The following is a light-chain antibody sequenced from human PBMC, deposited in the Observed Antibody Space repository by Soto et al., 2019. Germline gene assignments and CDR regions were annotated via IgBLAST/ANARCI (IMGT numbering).Light chain of an antibody. Sequence: DIQMTQSPSSLSASVGDRVTITCRASQSISSYLNWYQQKPGKAPKLLIYAASSLQSGVPSRFSGSGSGTDFTLTISSLQPEDFETYYCQQSYSTPVFGQGTKLEIK. CDR2: AAS. J-gene: IGKJ2*01. CDR1: QSISSY. CDR3: QQSYSTPV. V-gene: IGKV1-39*01.